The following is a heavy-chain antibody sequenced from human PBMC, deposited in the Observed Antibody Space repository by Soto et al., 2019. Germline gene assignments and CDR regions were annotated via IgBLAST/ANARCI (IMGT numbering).Heavy chain of an antibody. CDR3: AKDDDDYGAVDAFDI. Sequence: QVQLVESGGGVVQPGRSLRLSCAASGFTFSSYGMHWIRQAPGKGLEWVAVISYDGSNKYYADSVKGRFTISRDNSKNTLYLQMNSLRAEDTAVYYCAKDDDDYGAVDAFDIWGQGTMVTVSS. J-gene: IGHJ3*02. D-gene: IGHD4-17*01. CDR2: ISYDGSNK. CDR1: GFTFSSYG. V-gene: IGHV3-30*18.